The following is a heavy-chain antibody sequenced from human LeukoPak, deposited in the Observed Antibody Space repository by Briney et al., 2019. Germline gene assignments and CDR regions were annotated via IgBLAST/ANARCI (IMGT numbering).Heavy chain of an antibody. Sequence: GGSRRLSCAASGFTFSSYAMHWVRQAPGKGLEWVAVISYDGSNKYYADSVKGRFTISRDNSKNTLYLQMNSLRAEDTAVYYCARDYYYDSSGPSYYFDYWGQGTLVTVSS. V-gene: IGHV3-30-3*01. CDR1: GFTFSSYA. CDR3: ARDYYYDSSGPSYYFDY. D-gene: IGHD3-22*01. CDR2: ISYDGSNK. J-gene: IGHJ4*02.